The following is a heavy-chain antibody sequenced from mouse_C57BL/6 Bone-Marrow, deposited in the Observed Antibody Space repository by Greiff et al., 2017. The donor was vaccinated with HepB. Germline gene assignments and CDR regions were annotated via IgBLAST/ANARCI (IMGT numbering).Heavy chain of an antibody. CDR2: ISSGSSTI. CDR3: AGYGPWFAY. D-gene: IGHD1-1*01. CDR1: GFTFSDYG. V-gene: IGHV5-17*01. Sequence: EVKLVESGGGLVKPGGSLKLSCAASGFTFSDYGMHWVRQAPEKGLEWVAYISSGSSTIYYADTVKGRFTISRDNAKNTLFLQMTSLRSEDMAMYYCAGYGPWFAYWGQGTLVTVSA. J-gene: IGHJ3*01.